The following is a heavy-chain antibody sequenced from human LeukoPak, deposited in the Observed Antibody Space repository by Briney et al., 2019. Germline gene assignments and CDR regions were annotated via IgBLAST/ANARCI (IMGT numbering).Heavy chain of an antibody. CDR3: ARSVVVVAVSVPDY. D-gene: IGHD2-15*01. CDR1: GFTFSNYA. CDR2: ISSSSSYI. Sequence: GGSLRLSCAASGFTFSNYAMSWVRQAPGKGLEWVSSISSSSSYIYYADSVKGRFTISRDNAKNSLYLQMNSLRAEDTAVYYCARSVVVVAVSVPDYWGQGTLVTVSS. J-gene: IGHJ4*02. V-gene: IGHV3-21*01.